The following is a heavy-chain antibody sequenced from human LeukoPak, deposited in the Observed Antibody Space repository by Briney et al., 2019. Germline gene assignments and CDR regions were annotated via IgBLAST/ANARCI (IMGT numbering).Heavy chain of an antibody. Sequence: SQTLSLTCAVSGGSISSGGYSWGWIRQPPGKGLEWIGYIYYSGSTNYNPSLKSRVTISVDTSKNQFSLKLSSVTAADTAVYYCARDRGGYDFWSGFHAFDIWGQGTMVTVSS. V-gene: IGHV4-61*08. D-gene: IGHD3-3*01. CDR1: GGSISSGGYS. CDR2: IYYSGST. J-gene: IGHJ3*02. CDR3: ARDRGGYDFWSGFHAFDI.